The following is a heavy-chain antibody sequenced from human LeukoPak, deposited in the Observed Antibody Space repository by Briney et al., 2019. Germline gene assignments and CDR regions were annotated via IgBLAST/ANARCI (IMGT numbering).Heavy chain of an antibody. Sequence: PGGSLRLSCAASGFTFSSYDMHWVRQAPGKGLEWVTFIQYDGSNKYYADSVKGRFTISRDNSKNTLYLQMNSLRPEDTAVYYCAKNRGYSGYDSLYFDYWGQGTLVTVSS. J-gene: IGHJ4*02. CDR2: IQYDGSNK. CDR3: AKNRGYSGYDSLYFDY. D-gene: IGHD5-12*01. CDR1: GFTFSSYD. V-gene: IGHV3-30*02.